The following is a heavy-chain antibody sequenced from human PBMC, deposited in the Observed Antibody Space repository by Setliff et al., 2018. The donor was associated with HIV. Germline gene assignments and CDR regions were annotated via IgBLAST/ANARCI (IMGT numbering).Heavy chain of an antibody. CDR1: GGSVSGHY. CDR2: IYHSGTT. V-gene: IGHV4-59*02. D-gene: IGHD3-16*01. CDR3: ARASVMHSDYGLWVWIDP. Sequence: SETLSLTCSVSGGSVSGHYWSWIRQSPGKGLEWIGYIYHSGTTNKNPSLKSRVTMSVDTSKNLFFLKVRSVTAADTAVYHCARASVMHSDYGLWVWIDPWGQGTPVTVSS. J-gene: IGHJ5*02.